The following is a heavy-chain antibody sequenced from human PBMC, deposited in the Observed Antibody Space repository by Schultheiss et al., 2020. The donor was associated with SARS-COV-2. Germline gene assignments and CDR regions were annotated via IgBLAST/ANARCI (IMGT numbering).Heavy chain of an antibody. J-gene: IGHJ6*02. V-gene: IGHV3-48*03. D-gene: IGHD6-13*01. CDR3: ARASSWYGMDV. Sequence: GGSLRLSCAASGFTFSSYKMNWVRQAPGKGLEWVSYISSSGSTIYYADSVKGRFTISRDNAKNSLYLQMNSLRAEDTAVYYCARASSWYGMDVWGQGTTVTVSS. CDR2: ISSSGSTI. CDR1: GFTFSSYK.